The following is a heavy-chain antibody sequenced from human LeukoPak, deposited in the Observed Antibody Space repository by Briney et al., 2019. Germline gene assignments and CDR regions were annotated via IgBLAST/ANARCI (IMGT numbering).Heavy chain of an antibody. D-gene: IGHD3-22*01. CDR3: ARDRVFYDSSEYYFDY. Sequence: SVKVSCKASGGTFSSYAISWVRQAPGQGLEWMGRIIPILGIANYAQKFQGRVTITADKSTSTAYMELSSLRSEDTAVYYCARDRVFYDSSEYYFDYWGQGTLVTVSS. V-gene: IGHV1-69*04. CDR2: IIPILGIA. J-gene: IGHJ4*02. CDR1: GGTFSSYA.